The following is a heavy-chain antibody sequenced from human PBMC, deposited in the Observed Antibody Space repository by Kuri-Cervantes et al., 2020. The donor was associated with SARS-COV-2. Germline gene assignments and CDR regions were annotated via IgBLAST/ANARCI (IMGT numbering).Heavy chain of an antibody. D-gene: IGHD1-26*01. CDR3: ARVVGATKTPFDY. CDR1: GFTFTSSA. J-gene: IGHJ4*02. V-gene: IGHV1-58*01. CDR2: IVVGSGNT. Sequence: SVKVSCKASGFTFTSSAVQWVRQARGQRLEWIGWIVVGSGNTSYAQKFQERVTITRDMSTSTAYMELSSLRSEDTAVYYCARVVGATKTPFDYWGQGTLVTVSS.